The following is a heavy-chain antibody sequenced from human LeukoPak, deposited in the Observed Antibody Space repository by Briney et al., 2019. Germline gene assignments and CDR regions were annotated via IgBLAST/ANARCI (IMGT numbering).Heavy chain of an antibody. CDR1: GYTFTSYY. CDR2: INPSGGST. D-gene: IGHD6-6*01. J-gene: IGHJ6*02. Sequence: GASVEVSFKASGYTFTSYYMHWVRQAPGQGLEWMGIINPSGGSTSYAQKFQGRVTMTRDTSTSTVYMELSSLRSEDTAVYYCAREVGSSSSYYYYGMDVWGQGTTVTVSS. CDR3: AREVGSSSSYYYYGMDV. V-gene: IGHV1-46*01.